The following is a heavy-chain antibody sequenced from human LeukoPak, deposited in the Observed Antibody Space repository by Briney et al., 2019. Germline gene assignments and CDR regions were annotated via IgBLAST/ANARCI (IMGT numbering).Heavy chain of an antibody. J-gene: IGHJ6*02. CDR3: ARLRIQLWSSHYYYGMDV. V-gene: IGHV4-34*01. CDR2: INHSGST. CDR1: GGSFSGYY. Sequence: PSETLSLTCAVYGGSFSGYYWSWIRQPPGKGLEGIGEINHSGSTNYNPSLKSRVTISVDTSKNQFSLKLSSVTAADTAVYYCARLRIQLWSSHYYYGMDVWGQGTTVTVSS. D-gene: IGHD5-18*01.